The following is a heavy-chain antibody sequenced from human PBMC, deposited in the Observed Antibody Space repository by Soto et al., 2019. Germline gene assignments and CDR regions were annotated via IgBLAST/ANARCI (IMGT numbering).Heavy chain of an antibody. CDR2: MYSSGST. J-gene: IGHJ4*02. V-gene: IGHV4-59*01. Sequence: PSDTLSLTCTVSGGSITLYYWNWIRRSPGKGLERIGYMYSSGSTNYRSSLKSRVTISGDTSKNQFSLRLRSVTAADTAVYFCARSTGYGDSYFDYWGQGALVTVSS. CDR1: GGSITLYY. CDR3: ARSTGYGDSYFDY. D-gene: IGHD4-17*01.